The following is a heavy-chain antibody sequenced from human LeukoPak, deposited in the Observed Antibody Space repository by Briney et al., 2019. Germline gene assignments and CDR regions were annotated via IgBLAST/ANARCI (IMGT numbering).Heavy chain of an antibody. CDR1: GYSVSDYW. CDR2: IKQDGSEK. J-gene: IGHJ5*02. Sequence: GGSLRLSCAASGYSVSDYWMTWLRQAPGKGLEWLVNIKQDGSEKTYVDSVKGRFTLSRGTAKKSLYLQRNSLRVEDTAMYYCVRDGGTDWYDPWGQGTLVTVFS. CDR3: VRDGGTDWYDP. V-gene: IGHV3-7*01. D-gene: IGHD3-16*01.